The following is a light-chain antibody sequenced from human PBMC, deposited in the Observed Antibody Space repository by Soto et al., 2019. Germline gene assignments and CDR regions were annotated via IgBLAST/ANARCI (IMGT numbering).Light chain of an antibody. CDR1: QSINNW. CDR3: QQYKTYSRT. J-gene: IGKJ1*01. V-gene: IGKV1-5*03. CDR2: LAS. Sequence: DIQMTQSPSTLSASVGDRVTITCRASQSINNWLVWYQQKPGKAPKLLIYLASSLETGVPSRFSGSGSETDFTLTISSLQPDDFATYYCQQYKTYSRTFGQGTKVDIK.